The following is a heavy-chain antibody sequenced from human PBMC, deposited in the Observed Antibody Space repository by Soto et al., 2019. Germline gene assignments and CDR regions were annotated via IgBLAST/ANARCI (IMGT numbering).Heavy chain of an antibody. V-gene: IGHV3-7*01. CDR2: IKQDGSEK. Sequence: WGSLRLSCAASGFTFSSYWMSWIRQAPGKGLEWVANIKQDGSEKYYVDSVKGRFTISRDNAKNSLYLQMNSLRAEDTAVYYCARIVVAASYYFDYWGQGTLVTVSS. J-gene: IGHJ4*02. CDR3: ARIVVAASYYFDY. D-gene: IGHD2-15*01. CDR1: GFTFSSYW.